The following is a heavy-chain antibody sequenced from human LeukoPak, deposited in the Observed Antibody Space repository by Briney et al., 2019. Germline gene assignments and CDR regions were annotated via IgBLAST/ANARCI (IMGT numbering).Heavy chain of an antibody. Sequence: GSSVKVSCKASGGTFSSYAISWVRQAPGQGLEWMGGIIPIFGTANYAQKLQGRVTMTTDTSTSTAYMELRSLRSDDTAVYYCARAPAHLYSSPYNWFDPWGQGTLVTVSS. CDR2: IIPIFGTA. D-gene: IGHD6-13*01. V-gene: IGHV1-69*05. CDR1: GGTFSSYA. J-gene: IGHJ5*02. CDR3: ARAPAHLYSSPYNWFDP.